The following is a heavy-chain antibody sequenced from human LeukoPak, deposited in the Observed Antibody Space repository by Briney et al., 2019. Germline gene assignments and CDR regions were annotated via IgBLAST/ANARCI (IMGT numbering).Heavy chain of an antibody. CDR2: ISYDGGNE. Sequence: GGSLRLSCAASGFTLSSYDMHWVRQAPGKGLEWVAVISYDGGNEYYADSVKGRFTIPRDNSKNTLYLQMNSLRAEDTAVYYCAKEFSSHFDYWGQGTLVTVSS. CDR1: GFTLSSYD. D-gene: IGHD2-2*01. J-gene: IGHJ4*02. CDR3: AKEFSSHFDY. V-gene: IGHV3-30*18.